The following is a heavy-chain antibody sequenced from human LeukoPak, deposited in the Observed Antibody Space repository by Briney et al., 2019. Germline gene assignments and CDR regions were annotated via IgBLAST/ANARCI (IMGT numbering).Heavy chain of an antibody. J-gene: IGHJ5*02. CDR3: ARSLRRYSSSWLFDP. D-gene: IGHD6-13*01. V-gene: IGHV1-69*05. Sequence: SVKVSCKASGGTFSSYAISWVRQAPGQGLEWMGGIIPIFGTANYAQKFQGRVTITTDESTSTAYMELSSLRSKDTAVYYCARSLRRYSSSWLFDPWGQGTLVTVSS. CDR1: GGTFSSYA. CDR2: IIPIFGTA.